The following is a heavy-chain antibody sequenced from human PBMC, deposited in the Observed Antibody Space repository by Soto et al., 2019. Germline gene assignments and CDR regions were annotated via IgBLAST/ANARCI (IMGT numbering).Heavy chain of an antibody. CDR3: ARDRDCSSTSCWDDAFDI. V-gene: IGHV4-59*01. Sequence: SETLSLTCTVSGGSISSYYWSWIRQPPGKGLEWIGYIYYSGSTNYNPSLKSRVTISVDTSKNQFSLKLSSVTAADTAVYYCARDRDCSSTSCWDDAFDIWGQGTMVTVSS. J-gene: IGHJ3*02. CDR1: GGSISSYY. D-gene: IGHD2-2*01. CDR2: IYYSGST.